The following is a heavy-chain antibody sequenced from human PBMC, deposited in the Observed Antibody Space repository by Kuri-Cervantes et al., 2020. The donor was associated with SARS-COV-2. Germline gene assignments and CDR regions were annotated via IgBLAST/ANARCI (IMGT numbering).Heavy chain of an antibody. CDR2: ISSSSSYI. CDR3: ARDRGNYYDSSGYYLDY. V-gene: IGHV3-21*01. CDR1: GFTFSSYS. D-gene: IGHD3-22*01. Sequence: GGSLRLSCAAYGFTFSSYSMNWVRQAPGKGLEWVSSISSSSSYIYYADSVKGRFTISRDNAKNSLYLQMNSLRAEDTAVYYCARDRGNYYDSSGYYLDYWGQGTLVTVSS. J-gene: IGHJ4*02.